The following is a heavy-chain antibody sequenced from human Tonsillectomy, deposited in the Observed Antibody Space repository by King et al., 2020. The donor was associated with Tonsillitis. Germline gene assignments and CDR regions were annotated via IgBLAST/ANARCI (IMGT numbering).Heavy chain of an antibody. J-gene: IGHJ6*03. CDR1: GFTFSSYS. V-gene: IGHV3-21*01. D-gene: IGHD6-6*01. CDR3: ARDHEYSSSGYYMEV. Sequence: VQLVESGGGLVKPGGSLRLSCADSGFTFSSYSMTWVRQAPGKGLEWVSSISSSNSYIYYAESVRGRFTLSRENTKNSLYLKMSILRAEDTAVYYCARDHEYSSSGYYMEVWGKGTTVTVSS. CDR2: ISSSNSYI.